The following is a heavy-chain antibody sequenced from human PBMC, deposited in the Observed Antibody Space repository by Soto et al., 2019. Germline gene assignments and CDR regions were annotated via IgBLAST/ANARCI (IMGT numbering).Heavy chain of an antibody. V-gene: IGHV3-74*01. D-gene: IGHD4-17*01. CDR2: IKSDGTTT. J-gene: IGHJ4*02. CDR1: GFTFTDYW. CDR3: ARCLDLAYGQAF. Sequence: EVQLVESGGGLVQPGGSLRLSCAASGFTFTDYWIHWVRQVPGKGLVWVSRIKSDGTTTCYADSVKGRFTISRDNAKKTVYLQMGNLRAEDTAVYYCARCLDLAYGQAFWGQGILVTVSS.